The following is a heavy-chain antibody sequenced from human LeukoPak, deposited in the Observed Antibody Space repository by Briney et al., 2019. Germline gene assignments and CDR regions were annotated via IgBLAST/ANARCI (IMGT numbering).Heavy chain of an antibody. CDR3: ARSTVAGTKGIDP. V-gene: IGHV4-61*02. Sequence: SQTLSLTCTVSGGSISSGSYYWSWIRQPAGKGLEWIGRIYTSGSTNYNPSLKSRVTISVDTSKNQFSLKLSFVTAADTAVYYCARSTVAGTKGIDPWGQGTLVTVSS. J-gene: IGHJ5*02. CDR2: IYTSGST. CDR1: GGSISSGSYY. D-gene: IGHD6-19*01.